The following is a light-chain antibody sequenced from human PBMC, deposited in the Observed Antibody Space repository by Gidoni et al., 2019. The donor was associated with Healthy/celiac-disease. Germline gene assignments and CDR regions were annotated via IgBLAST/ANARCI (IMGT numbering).Light chain of an antibody. CDR1: QSISSW. Sequence: EIQMTQSPSTLSASVGARVTITCRASQSISSWLAWYQQKPGQAPKLLIYKASSLESGVPSRFSGSGSGTEFTLTISSLQPDDFATYYCQQYNSYSGTFGGGTKVEIK. J-gene: IGKJ4*01. V-gene: IGKV1-5*03. CDR3: QQYNSYSGT. CDR2: KAS.